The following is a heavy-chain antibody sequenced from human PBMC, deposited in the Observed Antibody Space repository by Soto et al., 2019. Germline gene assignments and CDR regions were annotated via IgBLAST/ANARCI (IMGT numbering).Heavy chain of an antibody. CDR1: GFTFRNQW. V-gene: IGHV3-74*01. J-gene: IGHJ3*02. CDR3: ARGGAAGRGDAIDI. Sequence: EVQLEESGGGSVQLGESLRVSCVASGFTFRNQWMHWVRQVPGKGLVWVCRINGDGTRASYADFVKGRFNISRDNAQNLLFLQLNRLRVDDTGVYHCARGGAAGRGDAIDIWGPGATVAVSS. D-gene: IGHD3-10*01. CDR2: INGDGTRA.